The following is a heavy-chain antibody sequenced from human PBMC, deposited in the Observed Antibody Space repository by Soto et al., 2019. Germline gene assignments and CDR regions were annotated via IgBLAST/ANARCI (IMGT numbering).Heavy chain of an antibody. Sequence: LSLTCTVSGGSISSYYWSWIRQPPGKGLEWIGYIYYSGSTNYNPSLKSRVTISVDTSKNQFSLKLSSVTAADTAVYYCASGGYSYGTFDYWGQGTLVTVSS. CDR1: GGSISSYY. J-gene: IGHJ4*02. D-gene: IGHD5-18*01. V-gene: IGHV4-59*01. CDR2: IYYSGST. CDR3: ASGGYSYGTFDY.